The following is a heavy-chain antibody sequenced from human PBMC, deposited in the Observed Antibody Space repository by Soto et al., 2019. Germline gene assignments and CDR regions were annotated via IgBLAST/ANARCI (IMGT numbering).Heavy chain of an antibody. CDR1: GASISSGGYY. Sequence: TLSLTCTVTGASISSGGYYWSWIRQHPGKGLEWIGYIYYSGSTYYNPSLKSRVTISVDTSKNQFSLKLSSVTAADTAVYYCLRHCISTSCYDYYGMDVWGQGTTVT. CDR3: LRHCISTSCYDYYGMDV. V-gene: IGHV4-31*03. CDR2: IYYSGST. D-gene: IGHD2-2*01. J-gene: IGHJ6*02.